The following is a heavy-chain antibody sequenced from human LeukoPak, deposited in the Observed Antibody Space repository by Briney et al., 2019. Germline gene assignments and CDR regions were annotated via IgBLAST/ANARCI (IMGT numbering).Heavy chain of an antibody. CDR3: ANWRQANCSIDY. Sequence: SETLSLTCTVSGRPISSSTYYWGWIRQPPGKGLEWIGSINYSGYTYYNPSLKSRVSISVDTSKNKFFLKLSSVTAADTAVYYCANWRQANCSIDYWGQGNLVTVSS. CDR2: INYSGYT. D-gene: IGHD1-1*01. V-gene: IGHV4-39*01. CDR1: GRPISSSTYY. J-gene: IGHJ4*02.